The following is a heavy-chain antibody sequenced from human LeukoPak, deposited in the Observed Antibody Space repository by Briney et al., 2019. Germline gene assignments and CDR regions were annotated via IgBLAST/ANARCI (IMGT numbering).Heavy chain of an antibody. CDR1: GGSVSSHTYY. CDR3: ARRNWNDPNDAFDI. J-gene: IGHJ3*02. D-gene: IGHD1-1*01. CDR2: MHYIGSS. Sequence: KPSETLSLTCTVSGGSVSSHTYYWGWIRQPPGKGLEWIGSMHYIGSSYYNPSLKSRVTISIDTSKNQFSLNLSSVTAADTAVYYCARRNWNDPNDAFDIWGQGTMVTVSS. V-gene: IGHV4-39*01.